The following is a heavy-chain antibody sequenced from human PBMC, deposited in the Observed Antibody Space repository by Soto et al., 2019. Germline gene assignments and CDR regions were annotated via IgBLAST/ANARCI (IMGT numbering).Heavy chain of an antibody. D-gene: IGHD2-15*01. Sequence: PGGSLRLSCAASGFTFRSYGMHWVRHAPGKGLEWLAVISNDGTNKYLADSVKGRLTLSRDNSRNTLSLEINNLRPEDTAVYYCGKDTLDCSGGDCPLYYYYGMDVWGQGTTVTVSS. CDR2: ISNDGTNK. V-gene: IGHV3-30*18. CDR3: GKDTLDCSGGDCPLYYYYGMDV. CDR1: GFTFRSYG. J-gene: IGHJ6*02.